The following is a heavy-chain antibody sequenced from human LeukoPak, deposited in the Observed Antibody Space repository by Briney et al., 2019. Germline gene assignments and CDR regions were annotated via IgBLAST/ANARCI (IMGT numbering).Heavy chain of an antibody. D-gene: IGHD3-10*01. CDR1: GFTFDSYV. V-gene: IGHV3-23*01. CDR2: ISGSGGST. CDR3: AKESVSDYYGSGSSTPY. Sequence: PGGSLRLSCAASGFTFDSYVMSWVRQAPGKGLEWVSAISGSGGSTYYADSVKGRFTISRDNSKNTLYLQMNSLRAEDTAVYYCAKESVSDYYGSGSSTPYWGQGTLVTVSS. J-gene: IGHJ4*02.